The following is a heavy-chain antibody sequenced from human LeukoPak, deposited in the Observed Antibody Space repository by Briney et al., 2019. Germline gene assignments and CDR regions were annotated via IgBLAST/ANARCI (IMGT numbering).Heavy chain of an antibody. V-gene: IGHV1-69*04. CDR2: IIPIFGIA. Sequence: SVKVSCKASGGTFSSYAISWVRQAPGQGLEWMGRIIPIFGIANYAQKFQGRVTITADKSTSTAYMELSSLRSEDTAVYYCARDNCSSTSCYLSFDYWGQGTLVTVSS. J-gene: IGHJ4*02. CDR1: GGTFSSYA. D-gene: IGHD2-2*01. CDR3: ARDNCSSTSCYLSFDY.